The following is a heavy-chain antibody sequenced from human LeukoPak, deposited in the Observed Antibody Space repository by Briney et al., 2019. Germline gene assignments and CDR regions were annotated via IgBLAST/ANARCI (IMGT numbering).Heavy chain of an antibody. Sequence: PGGSLRLSCAASGFTFSSYAMSWVRQAPGKGLEWVSAISGSGGSTYYADSVKGRFTISRDNSKNTLYLQMYSLRAEDTAVYYCAKALSGDYEHWFDPWGQGTLVTVSS. CDR1: GFTFSSYA. D-gene: IGHD4-17*01. CDR3: AKALSGDYEHWFDP. J-gene: IGHJ5*02. CDR2: ISGSGGST. V-gene: IGHV3-23*01.